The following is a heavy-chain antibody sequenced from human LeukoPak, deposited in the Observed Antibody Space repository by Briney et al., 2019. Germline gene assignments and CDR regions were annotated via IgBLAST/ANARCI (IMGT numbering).Heavy chain of an antibody. CDR1: GFTFCSYG. Sequence: GGYLRLSCAASGFTFCSYGMHWVRQAPGNGREGVAVISYDGSNKYYADSVKGRFTISRDNSKNTLYLQMNSLRAEDTAVYYCAKDFRSQWLAHDFDYWGQGTLVTVSS. J-gene: IGHJ4*02. D-gene: IGHD6-19*01. CDR2: ISYDGSNK. V-gene: IGHV3-30*18. CDR3: AKDFRSQWLAHDFDY.